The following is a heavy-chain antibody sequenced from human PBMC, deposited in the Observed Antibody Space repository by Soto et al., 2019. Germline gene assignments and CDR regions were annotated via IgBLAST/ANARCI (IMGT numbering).Heavy chain of an antibody. D-gene: IGHD5-12*01. CDR1: GYTFISYG. V-gene: IGHV1-18*03. CDR3: AKDNIVDSGYYSGMDV. J-gene: IGHJ6*02. CDR2: ISVYNGNT. Sequence: QVQLVQSGAEVKKPGASVKVSCKASGYTFISYGINWVRQAPGQGLEWMGWISVYNGNTNYAQKFQGRVTMTTDTSKIKGYMGLRILRSQDLAVYYCAKDNIVDSGYYSGMDVWGQGTKVTVS.